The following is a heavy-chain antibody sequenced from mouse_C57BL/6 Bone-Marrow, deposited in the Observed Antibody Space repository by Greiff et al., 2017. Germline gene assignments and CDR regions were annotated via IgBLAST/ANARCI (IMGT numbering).Heavy chain of an antibody. CDR1: GYTFTSYG. J-gene: IGHJ4*01. D-gene: IGHD2-1*01. V-gene: IGHV1-81*01. CDR3: ARSRIYYGNYVLAMDY. Sequence: QVQLQQSGAELARPGASVKLSCKASGYTFTSYGISWVKQRTGQGLEWIGEIYPRSGNTYYNEKFKGKATLTADKSSSTAYMELRSLTSEDSAVYFFARSRIYYGNYVLAMDYWGQGTSVTVSS. CDR2: IYPRSGNT.